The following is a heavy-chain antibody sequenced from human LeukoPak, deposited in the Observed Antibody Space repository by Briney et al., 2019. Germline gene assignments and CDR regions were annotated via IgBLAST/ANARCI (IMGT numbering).Heavy chain of an antibody. V-gene: IGHV1-2*02. J-gene: IGHJ5*02. Sequence: ASVKVSCKASGYTFTGYYMHWVRQAPGQGLEWMGWINPNSGGTNYAQKFQGRVTMTRDTSISTAYMELSRLRSDDTAVYYCAREIIPTGESWFDPWGQGTLVTVSS. D-gene: IGHD3-10*01. CDR1: GYTFTGYY. CDR2: INPNSGGT. CDR3: AREIIPTGESWFDP.